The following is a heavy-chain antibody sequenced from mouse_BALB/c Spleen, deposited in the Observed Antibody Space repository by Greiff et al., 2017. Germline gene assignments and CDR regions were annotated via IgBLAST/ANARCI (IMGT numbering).Heavy chain of an antibody. J-gene: IGHJ3*01. D-gene: IGHD1-1*01. Sequence: QVQLQQPGAELVKPGASVKLSCKASGYTFTSYYMYWVKQRPGQGLEWIGGINPSNGGTNFNEKFKSKATLTVDKSSSTAYMQLSSLTSEDSAVYYCTRNRDYGSAFAYWGQGTLVTVSA. CDR2: INPSNGGT. CDR1: GYTFTSYY. V-gene: IGHV1S81*02. CDR3: TRNRDYGSAFAY.